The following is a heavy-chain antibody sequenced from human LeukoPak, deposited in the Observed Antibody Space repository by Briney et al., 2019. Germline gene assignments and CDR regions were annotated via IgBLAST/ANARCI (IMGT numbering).Heavy chain of an antibody. V-gene: IGHV3-74*01. CDR1: GFTFSSYA. Sequence: GGSLRLSCAASGFTFSSYAMSWVRQAPGKGLEWVSRINPDGSTTTYADSVKGRFTISRDNAKNTVYLQMNSLRAEDMALYYCAKGGYSSSWDLDYWGQGTLVTVSS. CDR2: INPDGSTT. CDR3: AKGGYSSSWDLDY. J-gene: IGHJ4*02. D-gene: IGHD6-6*01.